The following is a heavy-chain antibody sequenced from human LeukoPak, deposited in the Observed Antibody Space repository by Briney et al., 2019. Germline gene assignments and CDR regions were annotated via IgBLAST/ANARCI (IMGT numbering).Heavy chain of an antibody. D-gene: IGHD3-3*01. CDR1: GGSISSSSYY. J-gene: IGHJ6*03. CDR2: TYYSGST. CDR3: ASPRYDVWSGEEMEEYYMDV. V-gene: IGHV4-39*01. Sequence: SETLSLTCTVSGGSISSSSYYWGWIRQPPGKGLEWIGSTYYSGSTYYNPSLKSRVTISVDTSKNQFSLKLSPVTAADTAVYYCASPRYDVWSGEEMEEYYMDVWGKGTTVTVSS.